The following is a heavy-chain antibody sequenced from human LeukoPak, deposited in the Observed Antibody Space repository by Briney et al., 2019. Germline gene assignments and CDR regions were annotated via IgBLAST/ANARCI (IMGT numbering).Heavy chain of an antibody. V-gene: IGHV4-39*07. CDR3: ARDLVAAAGGYFDY. Sequence: SETLSLTCIVSGGSISINNYYWAWIRQPPGKGLEWIANIYYSGSTYYNPSLKSRVTISIDTSKNQFSLSLTSVTAADTAVYYCARDLVAAAGGYFDYWGQGTLVTVSS. J-gene: IGHJ4*02. CDR1: GGSISINNYY. CDR2: IYYSGST. D-gene: IGHD6-13*01.